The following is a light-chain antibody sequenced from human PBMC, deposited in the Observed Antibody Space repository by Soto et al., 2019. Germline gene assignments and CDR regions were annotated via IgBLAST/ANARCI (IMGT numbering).Light chain of an antibody. CDR3: QQYYNTPYT. CDR2: WAS. V-gene: IGKV4-1*01. Sequence: DIVMTQSPDSLAVSLGERATFSCKSSQSVLETSNKKNYLAWYKQKPGQPPKLLIYWASTRESGVPDRFRGSGSGTDFTLTIDNLQAEDVAVYYCQQYYNTPYTFGQGTKLEIK. CDR1: QSVLETSNKKNY. J-gene: IGKJ2*01.